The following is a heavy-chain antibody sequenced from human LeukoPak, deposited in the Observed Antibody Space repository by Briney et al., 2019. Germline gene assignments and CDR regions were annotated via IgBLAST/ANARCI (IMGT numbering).Heavy chain of an antibody. CDR3: ARDSDYYSSGWSPWDY. CDR2: IQWNDDST. D-gene: IGHD6-19*01. J-gene: IGHJ4*02. CDR1: GFTFDDYG. Sequence: GGSLRLSCAASGFTFDDYGMSWVRQAPGKGLEWVSSIQWNDDSTGYADPVKGRFTISRDNAKNSLYLQMKSLRAEDTALYYCARDSDYYSSGWSPWDYWGQGTLVTVSS. V-gene: IGHV3-20*04.